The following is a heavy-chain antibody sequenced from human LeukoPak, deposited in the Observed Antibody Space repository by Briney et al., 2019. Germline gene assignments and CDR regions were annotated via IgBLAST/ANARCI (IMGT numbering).Heavy chain of an antibody. CDR3: ALGQRGTPLSNAFDI. J-gene: IGHJ3*02. D-gene: IGHD1-1*01. Sequence: ASVKVSCKASGGTFSSYAISWVRQAPGQGLEWMGGIIPIFGTANYAQKFQGRVTITADESTSTAYMELSSLRSEDTAVYYCALGQRGTPLSNAFDIWGQGTMVTVSS. CDR2: IIPIFGTA. V-gene: IGHV1-69*13. CDR1: GGTFSSYA.